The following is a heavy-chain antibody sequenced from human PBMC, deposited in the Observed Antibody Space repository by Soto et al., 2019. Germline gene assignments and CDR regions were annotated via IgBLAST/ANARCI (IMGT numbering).Heavy chain of an antibody. D-gene: IGHD2-2*01. J-gene: IGHJ4*02. CDR3: ARAFGSTMPSLF. Sequence: QVQLQESGPGLVKPSETLSLTCTVSGGYISSYYWTWIRQPPGKGLEWIGYIYYSGSTNYNPSLKSRVTMSIDTSKNHFSLKLSSVTAADTAVYYCARAFGSTMPSLFWGQGTLVTVSS. CDR1: GGYISSYY. CDR2: IYYSGST. V-gene: IGHV4-59*01.